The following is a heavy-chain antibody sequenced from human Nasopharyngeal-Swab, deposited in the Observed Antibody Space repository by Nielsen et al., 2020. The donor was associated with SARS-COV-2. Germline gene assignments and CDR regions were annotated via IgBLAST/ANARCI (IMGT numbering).Heavy chain of an antibody. CDR1: GGTFSSYA. V-gene: IGHV1-69*13. CDR2: VIPIFGTA. J-gene: IGHJ4*02. CDR3: AAATTDFWSGYYVRWDDY. Sequence: SVKVSCKASGGTFSSYAISWVRQAPGQGLEWMGGVIPIFGTANYAQKFQGRVTITADESTSTAYMELSSLRSEDTAVYYCAAATTDFWSGYYVRWDDYWGQGTLVTVSS. D-gene: IGHD3-3*01.